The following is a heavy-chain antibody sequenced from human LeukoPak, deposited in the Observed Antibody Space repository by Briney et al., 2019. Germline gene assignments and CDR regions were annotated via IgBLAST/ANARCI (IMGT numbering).Heavy chain of an antibody. CDR2: IKQDGSDK. V-gene: IGHV3-7*01. Sequence: GGSLRLSCVASGFTFGSYWMSWVRQAPGKGLEWVANIKQDGSDKYYLDSVKGRFTISRDNAKNSLYLQMNSLRAEDTAVYYCARKDSSGYMAFDIWGQGTMVTVSS. CDR1: GFTFGSYW. J-gene: IGHJ3*02. CDR3: ARKDSSGYMAFDI. D-gene: IGHD3-22*01.